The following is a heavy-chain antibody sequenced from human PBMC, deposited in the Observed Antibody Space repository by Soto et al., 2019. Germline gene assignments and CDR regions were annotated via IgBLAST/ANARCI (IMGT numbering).Heavy chain of an antibody. D-gene: IGHD3-9*01. CDR1: GYTFTGYY. V-gene: IGHV1-2*02. J-gene: IGHJ4*02. Sequence: GASVKVSCKASGYTFTGYYMHWVRQAPGQGLEWMGWINPNSGGTNYAQKFQGRVTMTRDTSISTAYMELSRLRSDDTAVYYCATYYDIFTGYYYFDYWGQGTLVTVSS. CDR3: ATYYDIFTGYYYFDY. CDR2: INPNSGGT.